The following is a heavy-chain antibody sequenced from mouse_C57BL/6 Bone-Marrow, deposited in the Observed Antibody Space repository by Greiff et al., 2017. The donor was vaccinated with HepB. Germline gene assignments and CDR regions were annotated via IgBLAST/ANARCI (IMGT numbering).Heavy chain of an antibody. CDR2: INPNNGGT. J-gene: IGHJ4*01. CDR1: GYTFTDYY. V-gene: IGHV1-26*01. Sequence: EVQLQQSGPQLVKPGASVKISCKASGYTFTDYYMNWVKQSHGKSLEWIGDINPNNGGTSYNQKFKGKATLTVDKSSSTAYMELRSLTSEDSAVYYCAREVTVVATDAMDYWGQGTSVTVSS. CDR3: AREVTVVATDAMDY. D-gene: IGHD1-1*01.